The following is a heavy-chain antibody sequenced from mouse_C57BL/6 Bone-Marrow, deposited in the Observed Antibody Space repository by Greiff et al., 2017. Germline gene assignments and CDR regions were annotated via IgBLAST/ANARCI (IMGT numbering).Heavy chain of an antibody. Sequence: QVQLQQPGAELVKPGASVKLSCKASGYTFTSYWMQWVKQRPGQGLAWIGEIDPSDSYTNYNQKFKGKATLTVDTSSSTAYMQLSSLTSEDSAVYYCARDGYYWYFDVWGTGTTVTVSS. V-gene: IGHV1-50*01. D-gene: IGHD2-3*01. CDR3: ARDGYYWYFDV. CDR2: IDPSDSYT. CDR1: GYTFTSYW. J-gene: IGHJ1*03.